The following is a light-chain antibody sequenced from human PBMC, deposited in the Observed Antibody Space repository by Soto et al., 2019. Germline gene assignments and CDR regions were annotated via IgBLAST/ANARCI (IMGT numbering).Light chain of an antibody. V-gene: IGKV1-5*01. CDR1: QSISRR. CDR2: DAS. CDR3: QQRSNWPKT. J-gene: IGKJ5*01. Sequence: GDRVTITCRASQSISRRLAWYQQKPGKAPKVLIYDASSMESGVPSRFSGSGSGTEFTLTISSLEPEDFAVYYCQQRSNWPKTFGQGTRLEIK.